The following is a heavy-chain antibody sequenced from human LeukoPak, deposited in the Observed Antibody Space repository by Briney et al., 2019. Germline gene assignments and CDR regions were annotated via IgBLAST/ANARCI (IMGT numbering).Heavy chain of an antibody. CDR2: IYHSGST. CDR3: ARDCSGGSCPPHGDAFDI. V-gene: IGHV4-30-2*01. CDR1: GGSISSGGYY. Sequence: PSQTLSLTCTVSGGSISSGGYYWSWIRQPPGKGLEWIGYIYHSGSTYYNPSLKSRVTISVDRSKNQFSLKLSSVTAADTAVYYCARDCSGGSCPPHGDAFDIWGQGTMVTVSS. D-gene: IGHD2-15*01. J-gene: IGHJ3*02.